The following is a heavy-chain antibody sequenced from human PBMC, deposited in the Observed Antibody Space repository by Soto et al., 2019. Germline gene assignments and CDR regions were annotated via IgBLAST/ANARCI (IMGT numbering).Heavy chain of an antibody. D-gene: IGHD5-12*01. CDR2: ISIGGSET. CDR1: GLTFISSW. J-gene: IGHJ4*02. V-gene: IGHV3-74*01. Sequence: GSLRLACEASGLTFISSWMHCFRQAPGKGLVWVSRISIGGSETYYADSVKGRFTISRDNARNTLYLQMDSLRAEDTAVYFCVRGYTGYGNFDYWGQGTLVTVSS. CDR3: VRGYTGYGNFDY.